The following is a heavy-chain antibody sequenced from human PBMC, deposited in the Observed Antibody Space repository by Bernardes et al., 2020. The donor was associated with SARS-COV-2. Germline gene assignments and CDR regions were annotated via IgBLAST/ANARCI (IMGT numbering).Heavy chain of an antibody. V-gene: IGHV3-21*01. CDR3: ARDIEVCTGRVCSNADAFDM. J-gene: IGHJ3*02. CDR2: ISSDANYI. D-gene: IGHD2-8*02. Sequence: GGSLRLSCAASGFTFSDYYMNWVRQAPGKGLEWVSSISSDANYIYYGDSVKGRFTISRDNAANSLSLQMNNLRAEDTAVYYCARDIEVCTGRVCSNADAFDMWGHGTMVSVSS. CDR1: GFTFSDYY.